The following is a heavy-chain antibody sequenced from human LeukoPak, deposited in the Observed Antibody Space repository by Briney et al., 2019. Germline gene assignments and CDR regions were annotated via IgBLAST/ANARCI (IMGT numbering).Heavy chain of an antibody. CDR1: GFTFSSYE. J-gene: IGHJ6*02. D-gene: IGHD3-3*01. CDR3: GAGFLEWLLYDYYYGMDV. Sequence: GGSLRLSCAASGFTFSSYEMNWVRQAPGKGLEWVSYISSSGSTIYYADSVKGRFTISRGNAKNSLYLQMNSLRAEDTAVYYCGAGFLEWLLYDYYYGMDVWGQGTTVTVSS. V-gene: IGHV3-48*03. CDR2: ISSSGSTI.